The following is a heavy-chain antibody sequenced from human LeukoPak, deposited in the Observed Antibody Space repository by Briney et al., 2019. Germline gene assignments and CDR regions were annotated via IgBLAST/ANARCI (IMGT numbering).Heavy chain of an antibody. V-gene: IGHV1-18*01. CDR1: GYTFASYG. D-gene: IGHD3-16*01. Sequence: ASVKVSCKASGYTFASYGISWVRQAPGQGLEWMGWISAYNGNTNYAQKVQGRVTMTTDTSTSTAYMELRSLRSDDTAVYYCAREAREWIIGGYFDSWGQGTLVTVSS. J-gene: IGHJ4*02. CDR3: AREAREWIIGGYFDS. CDR2: ISAYNGNT.